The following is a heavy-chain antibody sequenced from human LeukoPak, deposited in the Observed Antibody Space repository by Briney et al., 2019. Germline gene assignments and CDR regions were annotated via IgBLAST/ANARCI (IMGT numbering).Heavy chain of an antibody. CDR3: ARDLIRPTTVTTRGIDY. D-gene: IGHD4-17*01. V-gene: IGHV4-4*07. CDR1: GGSISSYY. CDR2: IYISGST. J-gene: IGHJ4*02. Sequence: SETLSLTCTVSGGSISSYYWSWIRQPAGKGLEWIGRIYISGSTNYNPSLKSRVTISVDTSKNQFSLKLSSVTAADTAVYYCARDLIRPTTVTTRGIDYWGQGTLVTVSS.